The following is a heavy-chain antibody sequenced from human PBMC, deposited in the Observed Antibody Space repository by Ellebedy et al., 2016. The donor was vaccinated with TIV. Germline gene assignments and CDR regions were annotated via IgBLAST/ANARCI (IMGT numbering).Heavy chain of an antibody. D-gene: IGHD5-12*01. V-gene: IGHV1-69*04. Sequence: ASVKVSCKASGGTFTSYAISWVRQAPGQGLEWMGRIIPILGLANYAQKFQGRLTIIADKSTRTAYMELSSLRSDDTAVYYCARVVGRDSGYDYPGDWGQGTLVTVSS. CDR2: IIPILGLA. CDR3: ARVVGRDSGYDYPGD. CDR1: GGTFTSYA. J-gene: IGHJ4*02.